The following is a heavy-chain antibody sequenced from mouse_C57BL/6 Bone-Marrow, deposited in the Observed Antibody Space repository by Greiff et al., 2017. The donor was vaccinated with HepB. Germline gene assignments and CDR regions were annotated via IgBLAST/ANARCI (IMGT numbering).Heavy chain of an antibody. Sequence: VKLMESGAELARPGASVKLSCKASGYTFTSYGISWVKQRTGQGLEWIGEIYPRSGNTYYNEKFKGKATLTADKSSSTAYMELRSLTSEDSAVYFCARTYDGRVWYAMDYWGQGTSVTVSS. D-gene: IGHD2-3*01. CDR2: IYPRSGNT. CDR1: GYTFTSYG. CDR3: ARTYDGRVWYAMDY. J-gene: IGHJ4*01. V-gene: IGHV1-81*01.